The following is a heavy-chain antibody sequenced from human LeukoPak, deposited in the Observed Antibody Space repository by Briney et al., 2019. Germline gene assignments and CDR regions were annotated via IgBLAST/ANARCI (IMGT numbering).Heavy chain of an antibody. CDR1: GGSISSYY. Sequence: TPSETLSLTCTVSGGSISSYYWSWIRHPPGKGLEWRGYIYYSGSTNYNPPLKSRVTISVDTSKNQFSLKLSSVTAADTAVYHCARAHYYDSSGYFRAFDIWGQGTMVTVSS. D-gene: IGHD3-22*01. V-gene: IGHV4-59*13. J-gene: IGHJ3*02. CDR2: IYYSGST. CDR3: ARAHYYDSSGYFRAFDI.